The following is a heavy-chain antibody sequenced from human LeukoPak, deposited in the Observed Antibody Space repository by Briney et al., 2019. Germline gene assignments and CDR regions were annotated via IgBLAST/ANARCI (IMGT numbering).Heavy chain of an antibody. CDR2: INPSSGGT. V-gene: IGHV1-2*02. CDR1: GYTFTGYY. J-gene: IGHJ4*02. D-gene: IGHD3-10*01. Sequence: ASVKVSCKASGYTFTGYYMHWVRQAPGQGLEWMGWINPSSGGTNYAQKFQGRVTMTRDTSISTAYMELSRLRSDDTAVYYCAREKDYYGSGSYYGYWGQGTLVTVSS. CDR3: AREKDYYGSGSYYGY.